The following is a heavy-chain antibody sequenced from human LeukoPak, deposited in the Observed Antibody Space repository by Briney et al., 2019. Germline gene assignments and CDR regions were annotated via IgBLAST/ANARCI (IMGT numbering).Heavy chain of an antibody. J-gene: IGHJ4*02. CDR1: GVSITSRSYY. CDR2: IYYSGST. V-gene: IGHV4-39*07. Sequence: SETLSLTCTVSGVSITSRSYYWGWVRQPPGKGLEWIGSIYYSGSTYYNPSLKSQVTISVHTSKNQLSLKLTSVTAADTAVYYCARRGVAQWEPFDYWGQGTLVTVSS. CDR3: ARRGVAQWEPFDY. D-gene: IGHD1-26*01.